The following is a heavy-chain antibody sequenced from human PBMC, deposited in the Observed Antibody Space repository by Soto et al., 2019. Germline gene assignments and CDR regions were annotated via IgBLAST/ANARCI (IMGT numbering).Heavy chain of an antibody. D-gene: IGHD3-10*01. Sequence: QVQLVQSGAEVKKPGASVKVSCKVSGYTLTELSMHWVRQAPGKGLEWMGGFDPEDGETIYAQKFQGRVTMTEDTTTATANMDVSSLRSADTAVYYCATAGGRGSGSYWFDPWGQGTLVTVSS. V-gene: IGHV1-24*01. CDR2: FDPEDGET. CDR1: GYTLTELS. CDR3: ATAGGRGSGSYWFDP. J-gene: IGHJ5*02.